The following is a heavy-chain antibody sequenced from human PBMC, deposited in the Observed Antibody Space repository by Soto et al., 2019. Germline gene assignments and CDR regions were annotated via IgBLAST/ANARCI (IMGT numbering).Heavy chain of an antibody. V-gene: IGHV5-51*01. Sequence: GESLKISCKGSGYSFTSYWIGWVRQMPGKGLEWMGIIYPGDSDTRYSPSFQGQVTISADKSISTAYLQWSSLKASDTAMYYCARRGIMAAAEFYYRYGIDVWGQRTTVTVSS. D-gene: IGHD6-13*01. CDR1: GYSFTSYW. CDR2: IYPGDSDT. CDR3: ARRGIMAAAEFYYRYGIDV. J-gene: IGHJ6*02.